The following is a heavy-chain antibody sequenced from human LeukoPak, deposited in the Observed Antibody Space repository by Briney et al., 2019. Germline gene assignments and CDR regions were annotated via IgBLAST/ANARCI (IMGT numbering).Heavy chain of an antibody. CDR2: ISYDGSNK. V-gene: IGHV3-30*18. J-gene: IGHJ4*02. D-gene: IGHD7-27*01. CDR1: GFTFSSYG. CDR3: AKDHGDGDAFDY. Sequence: GGSLRLSCAASGFTFSSYGMHWVRQAPGKGLEWVAVISYDGSNKYYADSVKGRFTISRDNSKNTLYLQMNSLRAEDTAVYYCAKDHGDGDAFDYWGQGTLVTVSS.